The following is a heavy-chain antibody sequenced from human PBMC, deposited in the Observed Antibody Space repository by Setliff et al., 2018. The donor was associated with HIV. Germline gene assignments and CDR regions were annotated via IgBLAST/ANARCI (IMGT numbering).Heavy chain of an antibody. J-gene: IGHJ4*02. Sequence: SETLSLTCIVSGGSISSHYWSWIRQPPGKGLEWIGHLFPGGSPNYNPSLKSRVAISVDTSKNQFSLTLTSVTAADTAVFYCARVPVVSTMYHFDYWGQGTLVTVSS. CDR1: GGSISSHY. CDR3: ARVPVVSTMYHFDY. CDR2: LFPGGSP. V-gene: IGHV4-4*08. D-gene: IGHD5-12*01.